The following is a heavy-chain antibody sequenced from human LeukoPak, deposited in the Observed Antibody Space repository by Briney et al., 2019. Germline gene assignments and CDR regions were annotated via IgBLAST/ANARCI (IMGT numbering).Heavy chain of an antibody. CDR3: ARLYCSGGSCYLRKLYYYYYYMDV. D-gene: IGHD2-15*01. J-gene: IGHJ6*03. Sequence: GGSLRLSCAASGFTFSDYYMSWIRQAPGKGLEWVSYISSSGSTIYYADSVKGRFTISRDNAKNSLYLQMNSLRAEDTAVYYCARLYCSGGSCYLRKLYYYYYYMDVWGKGTTVTISS. CDR2: ISSSGSTI. CDR1: GFTFSDYY. V-gene: IGHV3-11*01.